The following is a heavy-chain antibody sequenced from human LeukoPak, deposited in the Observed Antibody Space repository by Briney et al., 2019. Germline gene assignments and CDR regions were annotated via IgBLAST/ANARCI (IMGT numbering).Heavy chain of an antibody. Sequence: ASVKVSCKASGYTFITYGISWVRQAPGQGLEGMGWISAYNGNTNYAQKFQGRVTMTTDTSTSTAYMELRSLRSDDQAVYYCARVVITMVRGVIGFDYFDYWGQGTLVTVSS. CDR1: GYTFITYG. V-gene: IGHV1-18*01. CDR2: ISAYNGNT. J-gene: IGHJ4*02. D-gene: IGHD3-10*01. CDR3: ARVVITMVRGVIGFDYFDY.